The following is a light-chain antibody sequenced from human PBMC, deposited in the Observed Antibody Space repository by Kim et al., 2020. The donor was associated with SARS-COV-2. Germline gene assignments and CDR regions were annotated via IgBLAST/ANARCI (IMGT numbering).Light chain of an antibody. V-gene: IGKV1-16*02. CDR2: AAF. CDR3: QHYSTFPWT. Sequence: ASVGDTITSTCRASQDITNYLAWFRQKPGKAPESLIYAAFTLQSGVPSKFSGSGSGTHFTLVINNLQPEDFATYYCQHYSTFPWTFGQGTKVEIK. CDR1: QDITNY. J-gene: IGKJ1*01.